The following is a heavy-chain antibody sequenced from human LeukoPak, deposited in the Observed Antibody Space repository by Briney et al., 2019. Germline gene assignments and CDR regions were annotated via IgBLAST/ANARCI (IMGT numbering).Heavy chain of an antibody. V-gene: IGHV3-23*01. J-gene: IGHJ4*02. Sequence: GGSLRLSCAASGFTFSDYYMSWVRQAPGKGLEWVSATTGSGDKLFYADSVKGRFTISRDNSKNTLYLQMNNLRAEDTAVYYCARYENGGIDYWGQGTLVTVSS. CDR1: GFTFSDYY. D-gene: IGHD2-15*01. CDR2: TTGSGDKL. CDR3: ARYENGGIDY.